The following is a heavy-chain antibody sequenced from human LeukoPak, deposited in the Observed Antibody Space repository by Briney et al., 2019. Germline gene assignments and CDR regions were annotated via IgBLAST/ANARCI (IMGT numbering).Heavy chain of an antibody. D-gene: IGHD5-24*01. J-gene: IGHJ4*02. CDR1: GYTFTSYY. V-gene: IGHV1-46*01. Sequence: ASVKVSCKASGYTFTSYYMHWVRQAPGQGLEWMGIINPSGGSTSYAQKFQGRVTMTRDTSTSTVYMELSSLRSEDTAVHYCARDEVYGYNYGGLDYWGQGTLVTVSS. CDR2: INPSGGST. CDR3: ARDEVYGYNYGGLDY.